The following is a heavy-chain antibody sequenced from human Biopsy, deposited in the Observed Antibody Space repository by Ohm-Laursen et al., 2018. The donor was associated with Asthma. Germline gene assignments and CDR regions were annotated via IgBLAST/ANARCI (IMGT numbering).Heavy chain of an antibody. Sequence: SLRLSCSASRFTYEMHWVRQAPGKGLEWVAVISYGGSSIYYADSVKGRFTISRDNSKNTLSLQMNSLTAEDTAVYYCAKEGVAGTHIEDWGQGTLVTVSS. CDR1: RFTYE. CDR2: ISYGGSSI. J-gene: IGHJ4*02. V-gene: IGHV3-30*04. CDR3: AKEGVAGTHIED. D-gene: IGHD6-19*01.